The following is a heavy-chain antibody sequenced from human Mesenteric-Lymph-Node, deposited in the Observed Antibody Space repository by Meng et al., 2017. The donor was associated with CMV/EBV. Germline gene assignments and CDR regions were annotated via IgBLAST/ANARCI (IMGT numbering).Heavy chain of an antibody. Sequence: GESLKISCGVSGFTFSSYWMHWVRQAPGKGLVWVSRINRDGTSTTYADSVKGRFTISRDNAKNTLYLQMNSLRAEDTAVYYCAKDQSRVVEPEEGYWGQGTLVTVSS. CDR2: INRDGTST. V-gene: IGHV3-74*01. D-gene: IGHD2-21*01. CDR1: GFTFSSYW. CDR3: AKDQSRVVEPEEGY. J-gene: IGHJ4*02.